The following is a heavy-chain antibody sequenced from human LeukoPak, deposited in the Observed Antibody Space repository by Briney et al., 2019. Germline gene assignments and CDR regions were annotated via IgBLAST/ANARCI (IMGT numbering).Heavy chain of an antibody. CDR2: ISYDGSNK. Sequence: GRSLRLSCAASGFTFSSYGMHWVRQATGKGLEWVAVISYDGSNKYYADSVKGRFTISRDNSKNTLYLQMNSLRAEDAAVYYCAKDLGYYDSYFDYWGQGTLVTVSS. CDR3: AKDLGYYDSYFDY. D-gene: IGHD3-22*01. J-gene: IGHJ4*02. V-gene: IGHV3-30*18. CDR1: GFTFSSYG.